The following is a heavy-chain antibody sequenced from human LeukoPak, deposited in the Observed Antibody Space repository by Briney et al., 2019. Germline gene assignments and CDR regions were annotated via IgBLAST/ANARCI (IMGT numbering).Heavy chain of an antibody. J-gene: IGHJ4*02. CDR2: ISYDGSNK. Sequence: HPGGSLRLSCAASGFTFSSYAMHWVRQAPGKGLEWVAVISYDGSNKYYADSVKGRFTISRDNSKNTLYLQMNSLRAEGTAVYYCARDRSGSYGYYFDYWGQGTLVTVSS. V-gene: IGHV3-30-3*01. D-gene: IGHD1-26*01. CDR3: ARDRSGSYGYYFDY. CDR1: GFTFSSYA.